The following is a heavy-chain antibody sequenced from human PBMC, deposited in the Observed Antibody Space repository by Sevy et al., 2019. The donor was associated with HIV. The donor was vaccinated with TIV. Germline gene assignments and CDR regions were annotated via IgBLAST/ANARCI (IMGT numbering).Heavy chain of an antibody. D-gene: IGHD6-13*01. J-gene: IGHJ5*02. CDR3: AKGKEGYSSSWYWFDP. CDR1: GFTFSSYA. V-gene: IGHV3-23*01. Sequence: GGSLRLSCAASGFTFSSYAMSWVRQAPGKGLEWVSAISGSGGSTYYADSVKGRFTISRDNSKITLYLQMNSLRAEDTAVYYCAKGKEGYSSSWYWFDPWGQGTLVTVSS. CDR2: ISGSGGST.